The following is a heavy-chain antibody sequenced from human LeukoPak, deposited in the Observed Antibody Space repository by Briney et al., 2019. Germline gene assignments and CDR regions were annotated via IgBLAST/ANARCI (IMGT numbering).Heavy chain of an antibody. V-gene: IGHV3-21*01. CDR2: ISSSSSYI. D-gene: IGHD3-22*01. J-gene: IGHJ4*02. CDR1: GFTFSSYS. Sequence: PGGSLRLSCAASGFTFSSYSMNWVRQAPGKGLEWVSSISSSSSYIYYADSVKGRFTISRDNAKNSLYLQMNSLRAEDTAVYYCAREGEDMIVYDYWGQGTLVTVSS. CDR3: AREGEDMIVYDY.